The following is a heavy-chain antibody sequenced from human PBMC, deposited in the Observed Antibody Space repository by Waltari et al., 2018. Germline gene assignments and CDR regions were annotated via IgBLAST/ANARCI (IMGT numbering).Heavy chain of an antibody. CDR2: INHSGST. Sequence: QVQLQQWGAGLLKPSETLSLTCSVYGGSFSGYYWPWIRQPPGKGLEWIGEINHSGSTNYNPSLKSRVTISVDTSKNQFSLKLSSVTAADTAVYYCARGRTAMVKGYFQHWGQGTLVTVSS. CDR3: ARGRTAMVKGYFQH. V-gene: IGHV4-34*01. D-gene: IGHD5-18*01. CDR1: GGSFSGYY. J-gene: IGHJ1*01.